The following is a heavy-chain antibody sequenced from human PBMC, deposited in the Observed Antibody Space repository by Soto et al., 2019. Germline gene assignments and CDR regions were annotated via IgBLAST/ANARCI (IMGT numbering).Heavy chain of an antibody. V-gene: IGHV3-30*18. Sequence: QVQLVESGGGVVQPGRSLRLSCAASGFTFSSYGMHWVRQAPGKGLEWVAVISYDGSNKYYADSVKGRFTISRDNSKNTLYLQMNSLRAEDTAVYYCVKGENGGEPDYWGQGTLVTVSS. CDR1: GFTFSSYG. J-gene: IGHJ4*02. CDR3: VKGENGGEPDY. CDR2: ISYDGSNK. D-gene: IGHD3-16*01.